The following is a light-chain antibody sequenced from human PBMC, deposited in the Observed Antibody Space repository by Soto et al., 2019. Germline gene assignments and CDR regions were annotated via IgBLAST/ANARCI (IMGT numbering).Light chain of an antibody. CDR2: SNN. V-gene: IGLV1-44*01. CDR3: AAWDDSLNGRV. J-gene: IGLJ3*02. Sequence: QPVLTQPPSASGTPGQRVTISCSGSSSNIGSNTVNWYQQLPGTAPKLPIYSNNQRPSGVPDRFSGSKSGTSASLAISGLQSEDEADYYCAAWDDSLNGRVFGGGTKVTVL. CDR1: SSNIGSNT.